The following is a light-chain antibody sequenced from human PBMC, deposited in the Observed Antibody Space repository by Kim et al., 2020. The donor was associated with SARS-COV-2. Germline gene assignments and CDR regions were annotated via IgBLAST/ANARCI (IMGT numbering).Light chain of an antibody. Sequence: ASVGDRVTVTCRASQSVSSYLNWYQQKPGKAPKLLIYAASSLQSEVPSRFSGSGSGTDFTLTISSLQPEDFATYYCQQSYSTPRTFGQGTQVEIK. CDR1: QSVSSY. J-gene: IGKJ1*01. CDR2: AAS. V-gene: IGKV1-39*01. CDR3: QQSYSTPRT.